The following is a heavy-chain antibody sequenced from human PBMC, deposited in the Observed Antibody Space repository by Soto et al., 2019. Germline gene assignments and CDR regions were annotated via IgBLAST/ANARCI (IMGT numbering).Heavy chain of an antibody. CDR1: GFIFSSYA. V-gene: IGHV3-23*01. Sequence: GGSLRLSCAASGFIFSSYAMSWVRQAPGKGLEWVSAISGSGTTAYYADSVKGRFTFSRDNSKKTMYLQINSLRAEDTAVYYCAKTTDGWFSAFEIWGQGTMVTVS. CDR3: AKTTDGWFSAFEI. D-gene: IGHD6-19*01. CDR2: ISGSGTTA. J-gene: IGHJ3*02.